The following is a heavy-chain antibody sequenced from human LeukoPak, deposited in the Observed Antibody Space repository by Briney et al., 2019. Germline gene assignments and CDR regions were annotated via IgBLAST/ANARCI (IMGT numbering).Heavy chain of an antibody. V-gene: IGHV4-38-2*02. CDR1: GYSISSGYY. CDR3: ARDSGIAAASP. J-gene: IGHJ4*02. D-gene: IGHD6-13*01. CDR2: IYHSGST. Sequence: SETLSLTCTVSGYSISSGYYWGWIRQPPGKGLEWIGSIYHSGSTYYNPSLKSRVTISVDTSKNQFSLKLSSVTAADTAVYYCARDSGIAAASPWGQGTLVTVSS.